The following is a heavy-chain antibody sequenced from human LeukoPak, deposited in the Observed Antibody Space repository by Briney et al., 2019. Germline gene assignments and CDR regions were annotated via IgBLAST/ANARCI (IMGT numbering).Heavy chain of an antibody. V-gene: IGHV3-7*01. CDR2: IKQDGSEK. Sequence: PGGSLRLSCAASGFTFSSYWMTWVRQAPGKGLEWVANIKQDGSEKYYVDSVKGRFTISRDNAKNSLYLQMNSLRAEDTAVYYCTRDTGCSGGTCCSFYDYWGQGTLVTVSS. CDR3: TRDTGCSGGTCCSFYDY. J-gene: IGHJ4*02. D-gene: IGHD2-15*01. CDR1: GFTFSSYW.